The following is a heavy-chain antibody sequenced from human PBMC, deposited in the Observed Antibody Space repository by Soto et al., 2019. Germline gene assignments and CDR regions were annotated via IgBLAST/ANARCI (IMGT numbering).Heavy chain of an antibody. J-gene: IGHJ4*02. Sequence: XDSLKVSGHCSGKTFPNFFIGLVLQRPGKGMEWMGIIYSRDSDTRYSPSFQGQVTISVDSSISTAYLQWSSLKASDTDIYYCARATSNHNDGDFDFWGQGTLVTVSS. CDR2: IYSRDSDT. D-gene: IGHD1-1*01. CDR3: ARATSNHNDGDFDF. CDR1: GKTFPNFF. V-gene: IGHV5-51*01.